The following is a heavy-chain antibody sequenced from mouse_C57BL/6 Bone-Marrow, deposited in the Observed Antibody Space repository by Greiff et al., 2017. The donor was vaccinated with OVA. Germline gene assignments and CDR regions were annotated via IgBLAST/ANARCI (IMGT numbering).Heavy chain of an antibody. J-gene: IGHJ1*03. V-gene: IGHV1-55*01. CDR3: ARSATVVVDWYFDV. CDR1: GYTFTSYW. Sequence: VQLQQPGAELVKPGASVKMSCKASGYTFTSYWITWVKQRPGQGLEWIGDIYPGSGSTNYNEKFKSKATLTVDTSSSTAYMQLSSLTSEDSAVYYCARSATVVVDWYFDVWGTGTTVTVSS. D-gene: IGHD1-1*01. CDR2: IYPGSGST.